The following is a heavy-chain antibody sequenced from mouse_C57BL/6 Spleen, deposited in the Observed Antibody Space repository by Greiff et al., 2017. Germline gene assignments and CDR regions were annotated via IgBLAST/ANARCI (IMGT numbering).Heavy chain of an antibody. CDR3: ARGAFITTVVAPYYYAMDY. J-gene: IGHJ4*01. CDR1: GYSFTGYY. D-gene: IGHD1-1*01. V-gene: IGHV1-31*01. Sequence: EVKVEESGPELVKPGASVKISCKASGYSFTGYYMHWVKQSHGNILDWIGYIYPYNGVSSYNQKFKGKATLTVDKSSSTAYMELRSLTSEDSAVYYCARGAFITTVVAPYYYAMDYWGQGTSVTVSS. CDR2: IYPYNGVS.